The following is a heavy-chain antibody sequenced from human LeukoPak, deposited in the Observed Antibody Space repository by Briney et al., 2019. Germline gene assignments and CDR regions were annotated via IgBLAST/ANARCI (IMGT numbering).Heavy chain of an antibody. D-gene: IGHD3-9*01. CDR1: GFTFSSYE. V-gene: IGHV3-48*03. CDR2: ISSSGSTI. J-gene: IGHJ4*02. Sequence: TGGSLRLSCAASGFTFSSYEMNWVRQAPGKGLEWVSYISSSGSTIYYADSVKGRFTISRDNAKNSLYLQMNSLRAEDTAVYYCARAPGYIDYWGQGTLVTVSS. CDR3: ARAPGYIDY.